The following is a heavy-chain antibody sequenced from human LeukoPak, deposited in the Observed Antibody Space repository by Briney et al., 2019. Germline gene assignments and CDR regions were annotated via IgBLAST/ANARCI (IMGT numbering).Heavy chain of an antibody. V-gene: IGHV3-23*01. Sequence: GGSLRLSCVASGFTFSDYAMSWVRQAPGKGLEWVSGISDSGGSTYYADSVKGRCTISRDNSKNTVSLQMNSLRAEDTGVYYCARAPSEIGGYYPEYFRHWGQGTLVTVSS. CDR1: GFTFSDYA. J-gene: IGHJ1*01. CDR2: ISDSGGST. D-gene: IGHD3-22*01. CDR3: ARAPSEIGGYYPEYFRH.